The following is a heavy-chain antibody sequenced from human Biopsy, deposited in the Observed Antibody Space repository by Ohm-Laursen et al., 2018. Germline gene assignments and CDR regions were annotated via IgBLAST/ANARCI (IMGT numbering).Heavy chain of an antibody. CDR1: GGSISNNNYY. CDR3: ARDYDTSGYYYVS. CDR2: IFYRGST. V-gene: IGHV4-39*01. Sequence: SDTLSLTCTVSGGSISNNNYYWGWIRQPLGKGLEWIGSIFYRGSTHYKPSLKSRVNISVDTSKNQFSLKLKSVTAADTAVYYCARDYDTSGYYYVSWGQGTLVTVSS. D-gene: IGHD3-22*01. J-gene: IGHJ5*02.